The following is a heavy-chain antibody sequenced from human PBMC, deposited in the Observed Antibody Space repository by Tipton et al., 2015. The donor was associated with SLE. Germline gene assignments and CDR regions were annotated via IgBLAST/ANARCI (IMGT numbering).Heavy chain of an antibody. CDR2: INHSGST. CDR3: ACRHEDIVATSDAFDI. CDR1: GGSFSGYY. Sequence: TLSLTCAVYGGSFSGYYWSWIRQPPGKGLEWIGEINHSGSTNYNPSLKSRVTISVDTSKKQFSLKLSSVTAADTAVYYCACRHEDIVATSDAFDIWGQGTMVTVSS. D-gene: IGHD5-12*01. J-gene: IGHJ3*02. V-gene: IGHV4-34*01.